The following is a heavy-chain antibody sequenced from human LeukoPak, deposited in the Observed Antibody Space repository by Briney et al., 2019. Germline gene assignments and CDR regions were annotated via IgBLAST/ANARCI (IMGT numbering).Heavy chain of an antibody. J-gene: IGHJ4*02. Sequence: TSETLSLTCTVSGGSIRSSSYYWGWIRQPPGKGLEWIGSIYYSGSTYYKSSLKSRVTISVDTSKNQFSLKLTSVTAADTALYYCASLRERSYYARGFDYWGQGTLVTVSS. CDR3: ASLRERSYYARGFDY. CDR1: GGSIRSSSYY. CDR2: IYYSGST. D-gene: IGHD1-26*01. V-gene: IGHV4-39*01.